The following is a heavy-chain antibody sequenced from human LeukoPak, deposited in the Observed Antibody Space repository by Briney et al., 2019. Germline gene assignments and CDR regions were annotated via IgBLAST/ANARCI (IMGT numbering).Heavy chain of an antibody. CDR2: ITVYNGNT. J-gene: IGHJ4*02. V-gene: IGHV1-18*01. Sequence: GASVKVSCEASGYTFTSYPISWVRQAPGQGLEWMGWITVYNGNTNNTQKLQGRVTMTTDTSTSTAYMELRSLRSDDTAVYYCARGYDYGDYVRDFDYWGQGTLVTVSS. D-gene: IGHD4-17*01. CDR1: GYTFTSYP. CDR3: ARGYDYGDYVRDFDY.